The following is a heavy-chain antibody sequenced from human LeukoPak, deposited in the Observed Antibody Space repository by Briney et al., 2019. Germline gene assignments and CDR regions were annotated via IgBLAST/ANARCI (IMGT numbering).Heavy chain of an antibody. D-gene: IGHD4-11*01. CDR1: GFTFSSYA. Sequence: GGSLRLSCAASGFTFSSYAMTWVRHAPGKALEWVSAISGSGGSTYYADSVKGRFTISRDNSKNTLYLQMNSLRAEDTAVYYCAKEDYRGDYFDYWGQGTLVTVSS. CDR3: AKEDYRGDYFDY. CDR2: ISGSGGST. V-gene: IGHV3-23*01. J-gene: IGHJ4*02.